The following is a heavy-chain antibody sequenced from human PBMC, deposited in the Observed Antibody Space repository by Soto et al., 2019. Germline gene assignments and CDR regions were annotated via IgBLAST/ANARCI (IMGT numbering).Heavy chain of an antibody. CDR2: INRDSSLI. V-gene: IGHV3-48*01. J-gene: IGHJ4*02. CDR1: GFSFSTNY. D-gene: IGHD4-17*01. CDR3: LNGDYY. Sequence: EQLVESGGGLVKPGGSLRLSCAASGFSFSTNYMTWVRQAPGKGMEWISSINRDSSLIYYADSVRGRFTISRDNVQNSLYLQMNSLRAYDTAVYFCLNGDYYVGQGTMVSVSS.